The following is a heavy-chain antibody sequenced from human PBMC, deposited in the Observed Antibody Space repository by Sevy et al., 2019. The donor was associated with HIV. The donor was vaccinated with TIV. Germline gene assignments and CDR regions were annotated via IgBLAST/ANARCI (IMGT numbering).Heavy chain of an antibody. D-gene: IGHD6-6*01. CDR2: ISYDRSIK. J-gene: IGHJ6*02. Sequence: GGSLRLSCAASGITFSNYGIHWVRQAPGKGLEWVAVISYDRSIKYYADSVKGRFTITRDNSKNTLFLQMDSLGAEDTAMYYCAKGGAARPTDYYYYGMDVWGQGTTVTVSS. CDR3: AKGGAARPTDYYYYGMDV. V-gene: IGHV3-30*18. CDR1: GITFSNYG.